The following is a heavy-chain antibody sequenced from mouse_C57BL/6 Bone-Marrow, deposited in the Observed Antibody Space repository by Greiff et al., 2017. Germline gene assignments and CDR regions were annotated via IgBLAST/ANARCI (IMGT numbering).Heavy chain of an antibody. Sequence: QVQLKQSGAELVRPGASVKLSCKASGYTFTDYYINWVKQRPGQGLEWIARIYPGSGNTYYNEKFKGKATLTAEKSSSTAYMQLSSLTSEDAAVYFCALGDYDNFDYWGQGTTLTVSS. D-gene: IGHD2-4*01. J-gene: IGHJ2*01. CDR3: ALGDYDNFDY. V-gene: IGHV1-76*01. CDR2: IYPGSGNT. CDR1: GYTFTDYY.